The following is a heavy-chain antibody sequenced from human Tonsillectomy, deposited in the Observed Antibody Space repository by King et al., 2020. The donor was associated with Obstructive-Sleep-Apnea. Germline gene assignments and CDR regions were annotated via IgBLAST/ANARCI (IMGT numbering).Heavy chain of an antibody. Sequence: VQLVESGGGLVQPGRSLRLSCAASGFSFDDYAMHWVRQAPGKGLEWVSGINWNSGNIGYADSVKGRFTISRDNAKNSLYLQMNSLRAEDTALYYCVKGGAGGVPDAFAIWGQGTMVTVSS. CDR3: VKGGAGGVPDAFAI. V-gene: IGHV3-9*01. D-gene: IGHD3-16*01. CDR2: INWNSGNI. J-gene: IGHJ3*02. CDR1: GFSFDDYA.